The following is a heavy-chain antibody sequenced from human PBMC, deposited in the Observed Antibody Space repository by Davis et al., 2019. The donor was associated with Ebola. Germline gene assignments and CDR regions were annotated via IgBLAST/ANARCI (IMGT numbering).Heavy chain of an antibody. V-gene: IGHV1-69*13. CDR1: GYTFTSYA. Sequence: SVKVSCKASGYTFTSYAISWVRQAPGQGLEWMGGITPMFGTANYAQRFQGRVTITADEFTSTAYMELSSLRSEDTAVYYCARGYGGNFYYYYGMDVWGRGTTVTVSS. CDR3: ARGYGGNFYYYYGMDV. J-gene: IGHJ6*04. D-gene: IGHD4-23*01. CDR2: ITPMFGTA.